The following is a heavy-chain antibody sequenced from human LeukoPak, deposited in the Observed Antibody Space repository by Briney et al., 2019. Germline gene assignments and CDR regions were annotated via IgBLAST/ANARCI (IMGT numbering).Heavy chain of an antibody. J-gene: IGHJ5*02. CDR1: GGSISSYY. CDR2: IYYSGST. Sequence: SETLSLTCTVSGGSISSYYWGWIRQPPGKGLEWIGYIYYSGSTNYNPSLKSRVTISVDTSKNQFSLKLSSVTAADTAVYYCAREPYGFNWFDPWGQGTLVTVSS. CDR3: AREPYGFNWFDP. V-gene: IGHV4-59*01. D-gene: IGHD3-3*01.